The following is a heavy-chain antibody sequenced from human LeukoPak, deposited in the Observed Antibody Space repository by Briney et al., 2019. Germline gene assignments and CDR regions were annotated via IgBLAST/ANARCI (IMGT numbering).Heavy chain of an antibody. Sequence: PSETLSLTCTVSGGSISSGGYYWSWIRQPPGKGLEWIGYIYHSGSTYYNPSLKSRVTISVDRSKNQFSLKLSSVTAADTAMYYCTRHRIAAAGTYFDYWGQGTLVTVSS. CDR3: TRHRIAAAGTYFDY. V-gene: IGHV4-30-2*01. D-gene: IGHD6-13*01. CDR2: IYHSGST. CDR1: GGSISSGGYY. J-gene: IGHJ4*02.